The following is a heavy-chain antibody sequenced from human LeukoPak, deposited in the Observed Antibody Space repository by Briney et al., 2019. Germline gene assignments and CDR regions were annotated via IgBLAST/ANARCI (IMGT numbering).Heavy chain of an antibody. D-gene: IGHD3-10*01. CDR2: INPNSGGT. Sequence: EASVKVSCKASGYTFTGYYMHWVRQAPGQGLEWMGWINPNSGGTNYAQKFQGRVTMTRDTSISTAYMELSRLRSDDTAVYYCASSGSYYNGASDFDCWGQGTLVTVSS. CDR1: GYTFTGYY. V-gene: IGHV1-2*02. J-gene: IGHJ4*02. CDR3: ASSGSYYNGASDFDC.